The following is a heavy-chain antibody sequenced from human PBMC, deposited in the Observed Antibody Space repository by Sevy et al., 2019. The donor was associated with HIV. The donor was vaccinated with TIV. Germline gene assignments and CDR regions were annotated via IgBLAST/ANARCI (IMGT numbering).Heavy chain of an antibody. Sequence: SETLSLTCTVSGGSISSYYWSWIRQPAGKGLEWIGRIYTSGSTNYNPSLKSRVTMSVDTSKNQFSLKLSSVTAADTAVYYCARESEISKRRDDAFDIWGQGTMVTVSS. D-gene: IGHD3-3*01. CDR3: ARESEISKRRDDAFDI. CDR2: IYTSGST. V-gene: IGHV4-4*07. CDR1: GGSISSYY. J-gene: IGHJ3*02.